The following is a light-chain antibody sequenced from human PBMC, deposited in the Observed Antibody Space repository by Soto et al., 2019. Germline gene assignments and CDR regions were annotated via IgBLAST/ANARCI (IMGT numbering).Light chain of an antibody. Sequence: IQMTQYPSSLSASVGDRVTITCRASLGIRNDLGWYQHKPGKAPKRLIYAASSLQSGVPSRFSGSGSGTEFTLTISSLQTEDCATYFCLQHDSYPWTFGQGTKVDIK. CDR3: LQHDSYPWT. J-gene: IGKJ1*01. V-gene: IGKV1-17*01. CDR1: LGIRND. CDR2: AAS.